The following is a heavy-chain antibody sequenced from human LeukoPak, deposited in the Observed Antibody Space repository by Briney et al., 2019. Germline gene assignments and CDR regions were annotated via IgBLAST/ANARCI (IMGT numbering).Heavy chain of an antibody. Sequence: SVKVSCKASGGTFSSYAISWVRQAPGQGLEWMGGIIPIFGTANYAQKFQGRVTITADESTSTAYMELSSLRSEDTAVYYCARAHTTYSSSWPYYYYYMDVWGKGTTVTVSS. CDR2: IIPIFGTA. CDR3: ARAHTTYSSSWPYYYYYMDV. CDR1: GGTFSSYA. D-gene: IGHD6-13*01. V-gene: IGHV1-69*13. J-gene: IGHJ6*03.